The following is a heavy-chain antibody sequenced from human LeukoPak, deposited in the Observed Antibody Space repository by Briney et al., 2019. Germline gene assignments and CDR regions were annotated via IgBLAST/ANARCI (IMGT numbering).Heavy chain of an antibody. D-gene: IGHD6-13*01. CDR2: IYSSGSA. V-gene: IGHV4-39*07. CDR1: GDPISSSYFY. CDR3: ARAAGKFHGAFDI. J-gene: IGHJ3*02. Sequence: SETLSLTCTVSGDPISSSYFYWAWIRQPPGKGLQWIGSIYSSGSAYYNPSLKSRVAISVDTSENQFSLKLSSVTAADTAVYYCARAAGKFHGAFDIWGQGTMVTVSS.